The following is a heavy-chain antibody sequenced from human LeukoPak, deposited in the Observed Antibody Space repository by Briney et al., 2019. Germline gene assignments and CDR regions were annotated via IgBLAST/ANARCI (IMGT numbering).Heavy chain of an antibody. CDR3: ARHASGDVLLWFGELFGDTNWFDP. Sequence: SETLSLTCTVSGGSISSSSYYWGWIRQPPGKGLEWIGSIYYSGSTYYNPSLKSRVTISVDTSKNQFSLKLSSVTAADTAVYYCARHASGDVLLWFGELFGDTNWFDPWGQGTLVTVSS. V-gene: IGHV4-39*01. D-gene: IGHD3-10*01. CDR2: IYYSGST. J-gene: IGHJ5*02. CDR1: GGSISSSSYY.